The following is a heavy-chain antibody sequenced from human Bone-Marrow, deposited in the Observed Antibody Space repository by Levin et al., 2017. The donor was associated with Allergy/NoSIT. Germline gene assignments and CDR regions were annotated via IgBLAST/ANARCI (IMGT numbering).Heavy chain of an antibody. CDR3: ARGPGSTAGGFDP. J-gene: IGHJ5*02. CDR2: INHSGST. CDR1: GGSFSGYY. Sequence: PSETLSLTCAVYGGSFSGYYWSWIRQPPGKGLEWIGEINHSGSTNYNPSLKSRVTISVDTSKNQFSLKLSSVTAADTAVYYCARGPGSTAGGFDPWGQGTLVTVSS. V-gene: IGHV4-34*01. D-gene: IGHD6-13*01.